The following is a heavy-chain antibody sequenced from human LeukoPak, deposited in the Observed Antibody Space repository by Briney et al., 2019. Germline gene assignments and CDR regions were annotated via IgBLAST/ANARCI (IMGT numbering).Heavy chain of an antibody. J-gene: IGHJ4*02. V-gene: IGHV3-74*01. CDR3: ARDHSSGRYFDF. D-gene: IGHD3-22*01. CDR1: GFTFSVYW. CDR2: INSDGSST. Sequence: GGSLRLSCAASGFTFSVYWMHWVRQAPGRGLVWVSLINSDGSSTRYADSVKGRFTISRDNAKNALYLQMDSLRAEDTAVYYCARDHSSGRYFDFWGQGTLVTVSS.